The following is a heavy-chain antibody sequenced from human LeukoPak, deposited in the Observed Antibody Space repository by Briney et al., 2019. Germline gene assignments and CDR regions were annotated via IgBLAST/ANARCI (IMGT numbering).Heavy chain of an antibody. CDR2: INPNSGGT. CDR3: ARDEYVLTSLDP. Sequence: ASVKVSCKASGYTFTGYYMHWVRQAPGQGLEWMGWINPNSGGTNYAQKFEGRVTMTRDTSISTAYMELSRLRSDDTAVYYCARDEYVLTSLDPWGQGTLVTVSS. D-gene: IGHD3-16*01. J-gene: IGHJ5*02. V-gene: IGHV1-2*02. CDR1: GYTFTGYY.